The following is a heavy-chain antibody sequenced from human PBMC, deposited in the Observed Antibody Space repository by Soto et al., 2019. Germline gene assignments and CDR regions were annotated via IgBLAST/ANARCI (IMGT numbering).Heavy chain of an antibody. J-gene: IGHJ4*02. Sequence: QVELVQSGPEVKRPGASVRVSCQTSGFVFTSYALSWVRQAPGQGLEWMGYIIAHNGTTSYAQKVQDRVIMTVDKSTATAYLELNSLTPDDTAVYYGAREGRSGWYGNCANHFDYWGQGTLISVSS. D-gene: IGHD6-19*01. V-gene: IGHV1-18*04. CDR1: GFVFTSYA. CDR2: IIAHNGTT. CDR3: AREGRSGWYGNCANHFDY.